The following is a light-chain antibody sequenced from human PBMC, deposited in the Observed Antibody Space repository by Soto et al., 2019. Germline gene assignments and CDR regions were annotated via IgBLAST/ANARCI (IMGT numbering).Light chain of an antibody. Sequence: DIQMTQSPSSLSASVGDRVTITCRASQSIGNLLHWFQQKPGEAPKLLIYIASSLQSGLPSRFSRNGSATDFTLTINSLQPEDFATYYCQQGYNPPLTFGQGTRLETK. CDR3: QQGYNPPLT. J-gene: IGKJ5*01. V-gene: IGKV1-39*01. CDR1: QSIGNL. CDR2: IAS.